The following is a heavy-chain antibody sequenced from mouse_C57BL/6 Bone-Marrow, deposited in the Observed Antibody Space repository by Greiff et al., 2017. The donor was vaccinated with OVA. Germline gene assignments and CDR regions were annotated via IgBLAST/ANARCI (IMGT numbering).Heavy chain of an antibody. V-gene: IGHV14-4*01. CDR3: TIPPCGNYPAWFAY. CDR2: IDPENGDT. CDR1: GFNIKDDY. Sequence: VQLQQSGAELVRPGASVKLSCTASGFNIKDDYMHWVKQRPEQGLEWIGWIDPENGDTEYASKFQGKATITADTSSNTAYLQLSSLTSEDTAVYYFTIPPCGNYPAWFAYWGQGTLVTVSA. J-gene: IGHJ3*01. D-gene: IGHD2-1*01.